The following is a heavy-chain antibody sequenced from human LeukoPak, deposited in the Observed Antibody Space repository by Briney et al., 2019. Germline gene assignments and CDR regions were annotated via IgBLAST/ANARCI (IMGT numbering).Heavy chain of an antibody. Sequence: GRSVSLSCAPSGFTFSTYWTHCARQAPGKGLVWVSRINSDGSSTSYADSGKGRFTISRDNAKNSLYLQMNSLRAEDTAVYYCARGPQQLARPYNWFDPWGQGTLVTVSS. J-gene: IGHJ5*02. CDR1: GFTFSTYW. CDR3: ARGPQQLARPYNWFDP. CDR2: INSDGSST. V-gene: IGHV3-74*01. D-gene: IGHD6-13*01.